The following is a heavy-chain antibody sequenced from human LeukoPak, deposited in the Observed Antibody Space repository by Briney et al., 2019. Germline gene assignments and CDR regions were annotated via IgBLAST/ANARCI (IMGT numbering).Heavy chain of an antibody. D-gene: IGHD1-26*01. J-gene: IGHJ4*02. V-gene: IGHV3-23*01. CDR1: GFTFSRYA. CDR2: LGVSVSGYGGST. Sequence: GGSLRLSCAASGFTFSRYAMSWVRQAPGKGLEWVSALGVSVSGYGGSTYYADSVKGRFTISRDNSKNTLYLQMNSLRAEDTAVYYCAKGAWELREGQFDYWGQGTLVTVSS. CDR3: AKGAWELREGQFDY.